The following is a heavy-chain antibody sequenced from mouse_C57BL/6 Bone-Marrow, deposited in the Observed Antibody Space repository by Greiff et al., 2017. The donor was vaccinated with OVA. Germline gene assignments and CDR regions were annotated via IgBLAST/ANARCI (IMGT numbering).Heavy chain of an antibody. J-gene: IGHJ2*01. CDR2: IYPRDGSP. V-gene: IGHV1-78*01. CDR1: GYTFTDHT. Sequence: VKLVESDAELVKPGASVKISCKVSGYTFTDHTIHWMKPRPEQGLAWIGNIYPRDGSPKYNGKFKGKATLTADKSSSTAYMQLNSLTSEDSAVYFCASPVYDYDGYYFDYWGQGTTLTVSS. CDR3: ASPVYDYDGYYFDY. D-gene: IGHD2-4*01.